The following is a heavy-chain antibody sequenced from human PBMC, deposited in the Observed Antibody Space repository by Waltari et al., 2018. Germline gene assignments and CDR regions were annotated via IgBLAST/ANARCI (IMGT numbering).Heavy chain of an antibody. CDR3: ARDLPTADYYDSSGYDY. V-gene: IGHV3-48*01. Sequence: EVQLVESGGGLVQPGGSLRLSCAASGFTFSSYSMNWVRQAPGKGLAWVSYISSSSSTIYYAESVKGRFTISRDNAKNSLYLQMNSLRAEDTAVYYCARDLPTADYYDSSGYDYWGQGTLVTVSS. CDR2: ISSSSSTI. D-gene: IGHD3-22*01. CDR1: GFTFSSYS. J-gene: IGHJ4*02.